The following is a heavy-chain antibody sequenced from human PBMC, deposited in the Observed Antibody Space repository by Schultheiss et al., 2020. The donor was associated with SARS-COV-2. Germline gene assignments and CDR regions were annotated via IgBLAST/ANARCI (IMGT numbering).Heavy chain of an antibody. CDR3: ARGPGGDYVG. D-gene: IGHD4-17*01. CDR1: GFTFSSYS. CDR2: ISSSGSTI. J-gene: IGHJ4*02. V-gene: IGHV3-48*04. Sequence: GESLKISCAASGFTFSSYSMNWVRQASGKGLEWVSYISSSGSTIYYADSVKGRFTISRDNAKNSLYLQMNSLRAEDTAVYYCARGPGGDYVGWGQGTLVTVSS.